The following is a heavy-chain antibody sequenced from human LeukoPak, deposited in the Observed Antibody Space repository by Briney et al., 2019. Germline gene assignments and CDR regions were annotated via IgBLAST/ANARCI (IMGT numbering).Heavy chain of an antibody. CDR1: GFTFSSYG. V-gene: IGHV3-33*01. D-gene: IGHD3-10*01. CDR2: IWYDGSNK. J-gene: IGHJ4*02. CDR3: ARDPGSGSYLTFFDY. Sequence: PGGSLRLSCAASGFTFSSYGMHWVRQAPGKGLEWVAVIWYDGSNKYYADSVKGRFTISRDNAKNSLYLQMNSLRAEDTAVYYCARDPGSGSYLTFFDYWGQGTLVTVSS.